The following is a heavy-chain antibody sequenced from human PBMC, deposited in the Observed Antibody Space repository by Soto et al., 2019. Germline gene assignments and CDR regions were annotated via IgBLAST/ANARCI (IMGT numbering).Heavy chain of an antibody. CDR3: ATPGVAGTGYYYGMDV. D-gene: IGHD6-19*01. J-gene: IGHJ6*02. CDR2: IDPSDSYT. CDR1: GYSFTSYW. V-gene: IGHV5-10-1*01. Sequence: GESLKISCKGSGYSFTSYWISWVRQMPGKGLEWMGRIDPSDSYTNYSPSFQGHVTISADKSISTAYLQWSSLKASDTAMYYCATPGVAGTGYYYGMDVWGQGTTVTVSS.